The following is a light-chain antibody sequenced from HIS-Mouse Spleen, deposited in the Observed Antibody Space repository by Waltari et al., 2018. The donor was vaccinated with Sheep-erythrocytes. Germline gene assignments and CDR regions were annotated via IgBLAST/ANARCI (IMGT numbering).Light chain of an antibody. CDR1: QSISSW. CDR3: QQYYSFPFT. J-gene: IGKJ3*01. CDR2: AAS. Sequence: DIQMTQSPSTLSASVGDRVTITCRASQSISSWLAWYQQKPGKAPELLIYAASTLQSWVPSRFSGSGSGTDFTLTISCLQSEDFATYYCQQYYSFPFTFGPGTKVDIK. V-gene: IGKV1-5*01.